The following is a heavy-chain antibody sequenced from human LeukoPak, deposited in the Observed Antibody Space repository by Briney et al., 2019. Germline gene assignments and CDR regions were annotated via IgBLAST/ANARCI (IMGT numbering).Heavy chain of an antibody. V-gene: IGHV1-69*05. Sequence: SSVTVSFKASGGTFSSYAISWVRQAPGPGLGWMGGIIPIFGTANYAQKFQGRVTITTDESTSTAYMELSSLRSEDTAVYYCARTSGDTMVRGVRWFDPWGQGTLVTVSS. J-gene: IGHJ5*02. CDR1: GGTFSSYA. CDR2: IIPIFGTA. D-gene: IGHD3-10*01. CDR3: ARTSGDTMVRGVRWFDP.